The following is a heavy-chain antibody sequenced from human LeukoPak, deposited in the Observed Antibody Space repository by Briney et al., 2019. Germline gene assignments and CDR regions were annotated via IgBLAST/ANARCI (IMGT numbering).Heavy chain of an antibody. CDR2: IRYDGSNK. Sequence: AGRSLRLSCAASGFTFSSYGMHWVRQAPGKGLEWVAFIRYDGSNKYYADSVKGRFTISRDNSKNTLYLQMNSLRAEDTAVYYCAKVPSYGDYAFDYWGQGTLVTVSS. V-gene: IGHV3-30*02. CDR3: AKVPSYGDYAFDY. D-gene: IGHD4-17*01. J-gene: IGHJ4*02. CDR1: GFTFSSYG.